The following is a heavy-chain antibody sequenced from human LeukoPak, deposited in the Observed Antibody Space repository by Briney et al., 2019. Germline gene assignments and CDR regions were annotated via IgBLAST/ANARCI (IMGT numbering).Heavy chain of an antibody. CDR1: GYTFTSYD. CDR2: MNPNSGNT. J-gene: IGHJ4*02. D-gene: IGHD6-13*01. V-gene: IGHV1-8*01. CDR3: ARGPVGQQLVRYYFDY. Sequence: ASVKVSCKASGYTFTSYDINWVRQATGQGLEWMGWMNPNSGNTGYAQKFQGRVTMTRNTSISTAYMELSSLRSEDTAVYYCARGPVGQQLVRYYFDYWGQGTLVTVSS.